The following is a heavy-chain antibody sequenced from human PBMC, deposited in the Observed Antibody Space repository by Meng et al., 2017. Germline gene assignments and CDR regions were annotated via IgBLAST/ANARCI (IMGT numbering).Heavy chain of an antibody. V-gene: IGHV3-48*03. D-gene: IGHD3-10*01. CDR2: ISSSGSTI. CDR3: ARGRRRGVIITGFGSVGGAVDY. Sequence: GESLKISCAASGFTFSSYEMNWVRQAPGKGLEWVSYISSSGSTIYYADSVKGRFTISRDNAKNSLYLQMNSLRAEDTAVYYCARGRRRGVIITGFGSVGGAVDYWGQGTLVTVSS. J-gene: IGHJ4*02. CDR1: GFTFSSYE.